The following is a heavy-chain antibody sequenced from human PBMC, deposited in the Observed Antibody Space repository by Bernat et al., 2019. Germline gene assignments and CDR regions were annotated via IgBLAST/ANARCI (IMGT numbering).Heavy chain of an antibody. CDR1: GFTFSNYA. Sequence: EVQLLESGGGLVQPGGSLRLSCVASGFTFSNYAMSWVRQAPGKGLEWVSAITGGDATTHYADSVRGRFTISRDNSRNTLYLQMNSLRLEDTALFYCAKGALPRGHTSHDYWGLGTLVTVSS. V-gene: IGHV3-23*01. J-gene: IGHJ4*02. CDR2: ITGGDATT. CDR3: AKGALPRGHTSHDY. D-gene: IGHD3-10*01.